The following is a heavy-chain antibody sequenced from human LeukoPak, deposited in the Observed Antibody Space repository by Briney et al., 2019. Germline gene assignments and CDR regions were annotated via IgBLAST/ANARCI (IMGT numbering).Heavy chain of an antibody. Sequence: ASVKVSCKASGYTFTGYYMHWVRQASGQGLEWMGWINPNSGGTNYAQKFQGRVTMTRDTSISTAYMELSRLRSDDTAVYYCARDPPYSSGWYTGVYYFDYWGQGTLVTVSS. J-gene: IGHJ4*02. V-gene: IGHV1-2*02. CDR1: GYTFTGYY. D-gene: IGHD6-19*01. CDR2: INPNSGGT. CDR3: ARDPPYSSGWYTGVYYFDY.